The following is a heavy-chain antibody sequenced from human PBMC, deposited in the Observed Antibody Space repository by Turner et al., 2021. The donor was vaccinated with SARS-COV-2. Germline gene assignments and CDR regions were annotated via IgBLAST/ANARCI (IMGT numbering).Heavy chain of an antibody. CDR3: ARDLNAYYYDSSGLDY. Sequence: EVQLVESGGRLVKPGASLRVSSAASGFTFSSYNMNWVRQAPGKGLEWGSSISSSSSYIYYADSVKGRFTISRDNAKNSLYLQMNSLRAEDTAVYYCARDLNAYYYDSSGLDYWGQGTLVTVSS. CDR2: ISSSSSYI. J-gene: IGHJ4*02. V-gene: IGHV3-21*01. CDR1: GFTFSSYN. D-gene: IGHD3-22*01.